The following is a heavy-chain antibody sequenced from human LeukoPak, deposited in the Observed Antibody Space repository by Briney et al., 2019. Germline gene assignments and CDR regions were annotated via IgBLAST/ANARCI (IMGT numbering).Heavy chain of an antibody. CDR2: ISGSGGST. V-gene: IGHV3-23*01. Sequence: GGSLRLSCAASGCTFSSYAMSWVRKAPGKGLEWVSAISGSGGSTYYADSVKGRFTISRDNSKNTLYLQMNSLRAEDTAVYYCAKDVDYYDSSGYYPLSYFDYWGQGTLVTVSS. CDR3: AKDVDYYDSSGYYPLSYFDY. J-gene: IGHJ4*02. D-gene: IGHD3-22*01. CDR1: GCTFSSYA.